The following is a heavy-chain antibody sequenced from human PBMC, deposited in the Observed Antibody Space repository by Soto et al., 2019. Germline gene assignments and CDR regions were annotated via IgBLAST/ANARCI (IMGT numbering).Heavy chain of an antibody. CDR3: ARHGFGPLHGLVDV. V-gene: IGHV4-59*08. CDR1: GGSITNYY. Sequence: QVQLQESGPGLVKPSETLSLTCTVSGGSITNYYCSWFRQPPGKGLEWIGYINYDAYSAYNLSLKGRVTLSMDASKTQSSLMLESVTATDTAVYYCARHGFGPLHGLVDVWGPGTTVIVSS. J-gene: IGHJ6*02. CDR2: INYDAYS. D-gene: IGHD3-10*01.